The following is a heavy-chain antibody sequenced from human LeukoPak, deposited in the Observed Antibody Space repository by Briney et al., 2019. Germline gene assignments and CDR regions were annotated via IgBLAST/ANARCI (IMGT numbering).Heavy chain of an antibody. D-gene: IGHD3-10*01. V-gene: IGHV4-34*01. CDR3: VRGFSGVVGDH. J-gene: IGHJ4*02. CDR1: SGSFSGYY. Sequence: PSETLSLTCAVYSGSFSGYYWRWVRLTPGKGLEWIGEIKDGGITNYNPSLRSRVTISKDTSNNHMSLNLHSATAADTAVYYCVRGFSGVVGDHWGQGTLVTVSS. CDR2: IKDGGIT.